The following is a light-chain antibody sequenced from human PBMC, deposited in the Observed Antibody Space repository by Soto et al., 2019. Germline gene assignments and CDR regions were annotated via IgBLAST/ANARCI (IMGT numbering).Light chain of an antibody. CDR3: SSYISSSTHI. Sequence: SLLTQPDTVSGSPGQSVTNSCTGTSSDVGGYNYVSWYQQDPGKAPHLMIYEVSNRPSGVSNRFSGSKSGNTASLTISWLQAEDGADYYCSSYISSSTHIFGTGPKVTVL. CDR1: SSDVGGYNY. CDR2: EVS. J-gene: IGLJ1*01. V-gene: IGLV2-14*01.